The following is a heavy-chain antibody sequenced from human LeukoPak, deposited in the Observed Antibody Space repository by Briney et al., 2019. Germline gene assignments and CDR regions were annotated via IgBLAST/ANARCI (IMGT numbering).Heavy chain of an antibody. CDR1: GYTFTGYY. CDR3: ARDPKRYGIVDY. V-gene: IGHV1-2*02. CDR2: INPNSGGT. D-gene: IGHD4-17*01. J-gene: IGHJ4*02. Sequence: ASVKVSCKASGYTFTGYYKHWVRQAPGQGLEWMGWINPNSGGTNYAQKFQGRVTMTRDTSISTAYMELSRLRSDDTAVYYCARDPKRYGIVDYWGQGTLVTVSS.